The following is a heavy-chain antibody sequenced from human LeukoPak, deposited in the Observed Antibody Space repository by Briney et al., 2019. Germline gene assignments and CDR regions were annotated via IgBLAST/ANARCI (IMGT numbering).Heavy chain of an antibody. CDR3: ARGVGPYDATNYYFRFHY. D-gene: IGHD3-22*01. CDR1: GFTVSSNY. CDR2: IYSGGST. Sequence: GGSLRLSCAASGFTVSSNYMSWVRQAPGKGLEWVSVIYSGGSTYYADSVKGRFTISRDNSKNTLFLQMNSLRVEDTALYFCARGVGPYDATNYYFRFHYWGQGTLVTVSS. J-gene: IGHJ4*02. V-gene: IGHV3-53*01.